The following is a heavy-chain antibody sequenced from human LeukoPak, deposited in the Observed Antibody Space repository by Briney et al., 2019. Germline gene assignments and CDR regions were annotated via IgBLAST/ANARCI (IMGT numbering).Heavy chain of an antibody. CDR3: AKVPEYYYDSSGYYFDY. D-gene: IGHD3-22*01. CDR1: GFTFDDYA. Sequence: GRSLRLSCAASGFTFDDYAMHWVRQAPGKGLEWVSSISWNSGSIGYADSVKGRFTISRDNAKNSLYLQMNSLRAEDTAVYYCAKVPEYYYDSSGYYFDYWGQGTLVTVSS. CDR2: ISWNSGSI. V-gene: IGHV3-9*01. J-gene: IGHJ4*02.